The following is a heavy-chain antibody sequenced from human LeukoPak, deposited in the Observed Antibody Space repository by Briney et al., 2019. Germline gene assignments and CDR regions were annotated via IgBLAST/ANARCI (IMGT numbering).Heavy chain of an antibody. V-gene: IGHV3-74*01. Sequence: AGGSLGLSCAASGFTFSSYWMHWVRQTPGKGLVWVSRINTDGSYTSYADSVKGRFTISRDNAKNTLYLQVNSLRAEDTAVYYCASIHGSGSYYVYWGQGTLVTVSA. J-gene: IGHJ4*02. CDR3: ASIHGSGSYYVY. CDR2: INTDGSYT. CDR1: GFTFSSYW. D-gene: IGHD3-10*01.